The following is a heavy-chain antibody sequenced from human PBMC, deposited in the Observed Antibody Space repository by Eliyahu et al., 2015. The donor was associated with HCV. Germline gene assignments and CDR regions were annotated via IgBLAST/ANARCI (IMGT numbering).Heavy chain of an antibody. V-gene: IGHV3-73*01. Sequence: EVQLVESGGGXVQPGGSLKLSXXASDFTFSGAPMHWVRQASGKGLEWIGRIRSKANGDATAYAASVKGRFTISRDDSKNTAYLQMNSLKTEDTAVYYCTITSSGWHAGDYWGQGTLVTVSS. D-gene: IGHD6-19*01. J-gene: IGHJ4*02. CDR2: IRSKANGDAT. CDR3: TITSSGWHAGDY. CDR1: DFTFSGAP.